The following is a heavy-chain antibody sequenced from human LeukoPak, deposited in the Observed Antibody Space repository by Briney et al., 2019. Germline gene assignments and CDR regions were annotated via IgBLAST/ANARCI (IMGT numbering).Heavy chain of an antibody. CDR3: ARNVAVVVPAAMRRGIDP. V-gene: IGHV4-34*01. D-gene: IGHD2-2*01. CDR2: INHSGST. Sequence: PSETLSLTCAVYGGSFSGYYWSWIRQPPGKGLEWIGEINHSGSTNYNPSLKSRVTISVDTSKNQFSLKLSSVTAADTAVYYCARNVAVVVPAAMRRGIDPWGQGTLVTVSS. CDR1: GGSFSGYY. J-gene: IGHJ5*02.